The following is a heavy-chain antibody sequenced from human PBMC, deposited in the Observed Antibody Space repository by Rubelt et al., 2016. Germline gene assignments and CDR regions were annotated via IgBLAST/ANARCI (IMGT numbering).Heavy chain of an antibody. Sequence: EVQLVESGGGLVQPGGSLRLSCAASGFTFSSYWMHWVRQAPGKGLVWFSRINSAGSTTSYADSLQGLFTISRDNPKNTLYLQMNSLRVEDTAVYYCARDLGGRNWFDPWGQGTLVTVSS. CDR2: INSAGSTT. CDR1: GFTFSSYW. J-gene: IGHJ5*02. D-gene: IGHD3-16*01. CDR3: ARDLGGRNWFDP. V-gene: IGHV3-74*01.